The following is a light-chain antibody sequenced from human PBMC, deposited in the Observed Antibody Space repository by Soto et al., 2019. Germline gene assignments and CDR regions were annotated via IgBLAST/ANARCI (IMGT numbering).Light chain of an antibody. V-gene: IGKV3-15*01. J-gene: IGKJ2*01. CDR1: QSVSSN. CDR2: GAS. CDR3: QQYNNWPRL. Sequence: EIVMTQSPATLSVSPGERATLSCRASQSVSSNLAWYQQKPGQAPRLLIYGASTRATGIPARFSGSGSGTEFTLTISSLQSEEFAVYYCQQYNNWPRLFGQGTKLEIK.